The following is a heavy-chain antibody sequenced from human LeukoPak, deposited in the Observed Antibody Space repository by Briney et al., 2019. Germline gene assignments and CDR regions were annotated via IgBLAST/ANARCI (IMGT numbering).Heavy chain of an antibody. CDR3: AKSTRAVMAMMDV. CDR2: ISSSGSTI. Sequence: PGGSLRLSCAASGFTFSSYEMNWVRQAPGKGLEWVSYISSSGSTIYYADSVKGRFTISRDNAKNSLFLQMNSLRAEDTAVYFCAKSTRAVMAMMDVWGKGTTVTVSS. V-gene: IGHV3-48*03. CDR1: GFTFSSYE. J-gene: IGHJ6*04. D-gene: IGHD3-16*01.